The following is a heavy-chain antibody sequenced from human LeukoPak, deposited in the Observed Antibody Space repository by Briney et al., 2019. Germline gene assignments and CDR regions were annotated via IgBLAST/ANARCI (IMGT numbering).Heavy chain of an antibody. CDR1: GYTFTGYY. D-gene: IGHD1-26*01. V-gene: IGHV1-2*02. CDR3: ARVQSYSGSYRTTYYFDY. Sequence: GASVKVSCKASGYTFTGYYMHWVRQAPGQGLEWMGWINPNSGGTNYAQKFQGRVTMTRDTSISTAYMELSRLRSDDTAVYYCARVQSYSGSYRTTYYFDYWGQGTLVTVSS. J-gene: IGHJ4*02. CDR2: INPNSGGT.